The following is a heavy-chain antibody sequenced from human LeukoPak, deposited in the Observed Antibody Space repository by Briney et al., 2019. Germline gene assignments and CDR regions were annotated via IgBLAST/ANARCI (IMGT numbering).Heavy chain of an antibody. Sequence: SETLSLTCAVSGYSISGGYYWAWIRQPPGKGLEWIGSIYHSGSTYYSPSLKSRVTISVDTSKNQLSLRLSSVTAADTAIYYCARDRRNTAYFYDSGGYYVEYWGQGTLVTVSS. CDR3: ARDRRNTAYFYDSGGYYVEY. D-gene: IGHD3-22*01. CDR2: IYHSGST. CDR1: GYSISGGYY. J-gene: IGHJ4*02. V-gene: IGHV4-38-2*02.